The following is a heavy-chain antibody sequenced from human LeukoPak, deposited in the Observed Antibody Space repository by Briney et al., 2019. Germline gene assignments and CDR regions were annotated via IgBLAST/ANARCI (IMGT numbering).Heavy chain of an antibody. V-gene: IGHV4-34*01. CDR3: APRGDIEHSYVYGKWFDP. CDR1: GGSFSAYY. D-gene: IGHD5-18*01. J-gene: IGHJ5*02. CDR2: INHSGSS. Sequence: SQTLSLTCAVYGGSFSAYYWTWIRQPPGQGLEWIGEINHSGSSNYNSSLRSRVTISVDTSYKQFSLRLSSVTAADTAVYYCAPRGDIEHSYVYGKWFDPWGQGTRVTVSS.